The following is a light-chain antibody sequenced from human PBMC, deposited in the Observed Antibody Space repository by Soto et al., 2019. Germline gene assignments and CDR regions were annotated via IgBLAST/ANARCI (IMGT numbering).Light chain of an antibody. CDR1: QTISSW. J-gene: IGKJ4*01. Sequence: DIQMTQSPSTLSGSVGDRVTITCLASQTISSWLAWYQQKPGKAPKLLIYKASTLKSGVPSRFSGSGSGTEFTLTISSLQPDDFATYYCQQLSRYPLTFGGGTKVDIK. CDR3: QQLSRYPLT. CDR2: KAS. V-gene: IGKV1-5*03.